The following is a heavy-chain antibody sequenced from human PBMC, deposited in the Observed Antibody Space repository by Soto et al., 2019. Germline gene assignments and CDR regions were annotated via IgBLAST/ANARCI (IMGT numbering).Heavy chain of an antibody. Sequence: GGSLRLSCAASGFTFSRYAMSWVRQAPGKGLEWVSVIYSGGSTYYADSVKGRFTISRHNSKNTLYPQMNSLRAEDTAVYYCARGNYDILTGYGPGYFDYWGQGTLVTVSS. CDR1: GFTFSRYA. CDR3: ARGNYDILTGYGPGYFDY. J-gene: IGHJ4*02. V-gene: IGHV3-53*04. D-gene: IGHD3-9*01. CDR2: IYSGGST.